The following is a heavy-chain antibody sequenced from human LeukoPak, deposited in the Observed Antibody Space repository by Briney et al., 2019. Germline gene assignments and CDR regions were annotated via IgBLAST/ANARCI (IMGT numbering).Heavy chain of an antibody. V-gene: IGHV4-34*01. J-gene: IGHJ4*02. CDR2: INHSGST. Sequence: PSETLSLTCAVYGGSFSGYYWSWIRQSPGKGLEWIGEINHSGSTNYNPSLKSRVTISVDTSKNQFSLKLSSVTAADTAVYYCARGFVGITIFGPGGRYFDYWGQGTLVTVSS. CDR1: GGSFSGYY. D-gene: IGHD3-3*01. CDR3: ARGFVGITIFGPGGRYFDY.